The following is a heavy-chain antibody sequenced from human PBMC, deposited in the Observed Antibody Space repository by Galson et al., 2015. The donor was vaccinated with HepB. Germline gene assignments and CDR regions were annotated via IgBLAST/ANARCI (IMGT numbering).Heavy chain of an antibody. CDR3: ARRERVIIYNDAFEI. CDR1: GGSFSGYY. CDR2: IDHSGNT. J-gene: IGHJ3*02. Sequence: SETLSLTCAVYGGSFSGYYGTWVRQPPGKGLEWIAEIDHSGNTNYNPSLKSRVTISVDTSKEKFSLKMTSVTAADTAVYYCARRERVIIYNDAFEIWGQGTMVTVSS. D-gene: IGHD3-10*01. V-gene: IGHV4-34*01.